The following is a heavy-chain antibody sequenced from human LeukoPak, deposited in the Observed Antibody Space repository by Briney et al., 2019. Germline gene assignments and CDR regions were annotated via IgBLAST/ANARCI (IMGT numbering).Heavy chain of an antibody. V-gene: IGHV3-33*01. CDR1: GFTFSSYG. J-gene: IGHJ4*02. CDR2: IWYDGSNK. D-gene: IGHD5-18*01. CDR3: ARAENGYSYGTIDY. Sequence: GGSLRLSCAASGFTFSSYGMHWVRQAPGKGLEWVAVIWYDGSNKYYADSVKGRFTISRDNSKNTLYLQMNSLRAEDTAVYYCARAENGYSYGTIDYWGQGTLVTVSS.